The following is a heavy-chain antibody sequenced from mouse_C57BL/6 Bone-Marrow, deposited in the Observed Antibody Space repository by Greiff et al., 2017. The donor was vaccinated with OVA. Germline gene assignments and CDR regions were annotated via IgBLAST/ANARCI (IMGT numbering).Heavy chain of an antibody. CDR1: GFTFSDYS. V-gene: IGHV5-16*01. J-gene: IGHJ1*03. D-gene: IGHD3-3*01. CDR3: ARGGWDWYFDV. CDR2: INYDGSST. Sequence: EVKLVESEGGLVQPGSSMKLSCTASGFTFSDYSMAWVRQVPEKGLEWVANINYDGSSTYYLDSLKSRFIISSDNAKNILYLQMSSLKSEDTATYYCARGGWDWYFDVWGTGTTVTVSS.